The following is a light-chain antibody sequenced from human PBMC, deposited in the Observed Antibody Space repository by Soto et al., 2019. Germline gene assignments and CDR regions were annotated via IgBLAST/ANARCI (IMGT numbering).Light chain of an antibody. V-gene: IGKV3-11*01. CDR1: QSVSSY. Sequence: EIVLTQSPATLFLSPGERATLSCRASQSVSSYLAWYQQKPGQAPRLLIYDASNRATGIPARFSGSGSGTDFTLTISSLEPEDFAVYYCQQRSNWPWNTFGQVTRLEIK. CDR3: QQRSNWPWNT. J-gene: IGKJ5*01. CDR2: DAS.